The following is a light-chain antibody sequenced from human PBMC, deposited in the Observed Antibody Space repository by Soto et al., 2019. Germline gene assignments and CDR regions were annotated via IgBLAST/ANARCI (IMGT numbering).Light chain of an antibody. CDR3: SSYTTSGTLVV. J-gene: IGLJ2*01. CDR2: DVT. CDR1: SSDVGGYNY. V-gene: IGLV2-14*03. Sequence: QSVLTQPASVSGSPGQSITISCTGTSSDVGGYNYVSWYQQHPGKAPKLLIYDVTNRPSGVSNRFSGSKSGNMASLTISGLQAEDEADYYCSSYTTSGTLVVFGGGTRLTVL.